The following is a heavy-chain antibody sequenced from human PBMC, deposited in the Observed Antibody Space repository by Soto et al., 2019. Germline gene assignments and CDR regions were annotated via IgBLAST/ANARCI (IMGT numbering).Heavy chain of an antibody. CDR1: GYIFSDYA. CDR2: IYGGNAYT. D-gene: IGHD6-13*01. J-gene: IGHJ4*02. Sequence: GASVKVSCKTSGYIFSDYAIHWVRQAPGQRPEWMGYIYGGNAYTKFSQKFQDRVTISRDTSATTAYMELSSLTSEDTAVYYCARDSIIAPGAYFDYWGLGTLVTVSS. CDR3: ARDSIIAPGAYFDY. V-gene: IGHV1-3*01.